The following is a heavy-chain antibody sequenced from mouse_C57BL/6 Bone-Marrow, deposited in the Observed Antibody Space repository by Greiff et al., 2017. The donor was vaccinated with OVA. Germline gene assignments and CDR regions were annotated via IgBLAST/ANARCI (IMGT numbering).Heavy chain of an antibody. D-gene: IGHD2-2*01. Sequence: VKLQESDAELVKPGASVTISCKVSGYTFTDHTIHWMKQRPEQGLEWIGYIYPRDGSTKYNEKFKGKATLTADKSSSTAYMQLNSLTSEDSAVYFCARRLYGYPWYFDVWGTGTTVTVSS. CDR3: ARRLYGYPWYFDV. J-gene: IGHJ1*03. CDR1: GYTFTDHT. V-gene: IGHV1-78*01. CDR2: IYPRDGST.